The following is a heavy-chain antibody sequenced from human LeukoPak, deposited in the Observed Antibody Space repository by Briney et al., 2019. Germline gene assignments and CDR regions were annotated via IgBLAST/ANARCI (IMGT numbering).Heavy chain of an antibody. J-gene: IGHJ5*02. V-gene: IGHV4-61*02. CDR1: GGSISSGSYY. Sequence: SQTLSLTCTVSGGSISSGSYYWSWIRQPAGKGLEWIGRIYTSGSTNYNPSLKSRVTISVDTSKNQFSLKLSSVTAADMAVYYCARDSYYDSSGLPWGQGTLVTVSS. D-gene: IGHD3-22*01. CDR3: ARDSYYDSSGLP. CDR2: IYTSGST.